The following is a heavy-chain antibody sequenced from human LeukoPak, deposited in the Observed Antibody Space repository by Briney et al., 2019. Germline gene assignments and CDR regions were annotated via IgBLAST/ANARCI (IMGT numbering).Heavy chain of an antibody. CDR1: GDSIISGNYY. Sequence: PSQTLSLTCTVSGDSIISGNYYWSWIRQPAGKGLEWIGRIYTSGSINYNPSLKRRVTISVDMSKNQFSLKLSSVTAADTAVYYCATHGSRVLYDFWSGYHAFDIWGQGTMVTVSS. V-gene: IGHV4-61*02. CDR2: IYTSGSI. D-gene: IGHD3-3*01. J-gene: IGHJ3*02. CDR3: ATHGSRVLYDFWSGYHAFDI.